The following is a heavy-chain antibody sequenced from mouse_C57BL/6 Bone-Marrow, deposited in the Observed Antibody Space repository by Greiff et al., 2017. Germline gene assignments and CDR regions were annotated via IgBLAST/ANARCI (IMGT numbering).Heavy chain of an antibody. CDR2: IAPNSGGT. Sequence: QVQLQQPGAELVKPGASVKLSCKASGYTFTSYWMHWVKQRPGRGLEWIGRIAPNSGGTKYNENFKSKATLTGDKPSNTASMQLSRLTSEDSAVYYCARGRLRRFDYWGQGTTLTVSS. D-gene: IGHD2-4*01. CDR1: GYTFTSYW. J-gene: IGHJ2*01. CDR3: ARGRLRRFDY. V-gene: IGHV1-72*01.